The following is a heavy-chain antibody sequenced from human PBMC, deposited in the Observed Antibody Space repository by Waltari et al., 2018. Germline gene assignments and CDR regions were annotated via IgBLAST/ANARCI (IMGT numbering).Heavy chain of an antibody. V-gene: IGHV4-59*01. CDR2: IAYNGRT. Sequence: QVQLQESGPGLVKPSETLSLTCTVSGDSINNSYWNWIRQPPGKELEWIGYIAYNGRTNYNPSLRSRITISVDTSKTQFSLKLSSVTAADTAVYYCARTYDFWSGYPLGHWGQGTLVTVSS. D-gene: IGHD3-3*01. J-gene: IGHJ4*02. CDR1: GDSINNSY. CDR3: ARTYDFWSGYPLGH.